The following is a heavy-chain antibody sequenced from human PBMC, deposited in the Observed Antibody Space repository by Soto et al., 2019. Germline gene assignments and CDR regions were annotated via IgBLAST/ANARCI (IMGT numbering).Heavy chain of an antibody. Sequence: SETLSLTCAVSGGSISSSNWWSWVRQPPGKGLEWIGEIYHSGSTNYNPSLKSRVTISVDKSKNQFSLKLSSVTAADTAVYYCAREDCSSTSCYGGNWFDPWGQGTLVTVSS. J-gene: IGHJ5*02. CDR1: GGSISSSNW. V-gene: IGHV4-4*02. CDR2: IYHSGST. CDR3: AREDCSSTSCYGGNWFDP. D-gene: IGHD2-2*01.